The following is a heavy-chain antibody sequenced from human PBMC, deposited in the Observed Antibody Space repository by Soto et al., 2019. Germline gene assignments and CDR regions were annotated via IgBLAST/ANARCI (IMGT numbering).Heavy chain of an antibody. V-gene: IGHV3-23*01. CDR3: AKDAPGSGWLSDY. J-gene: IGHJ4*02. CDR2: VTGNGGT. Sequence: QPGGSRRLSWAASGFTFGINALTWAGQAPGKGLEWVSTVTGNGGTSYADFVRGRFTSSRDNSKNTLYLQMKSLRAEDTAVYYCAKDAPGSGWLSDYCGQGTLVTVSS. CDR1: GFTFGINA. D-gene: IGHD3-22*01.